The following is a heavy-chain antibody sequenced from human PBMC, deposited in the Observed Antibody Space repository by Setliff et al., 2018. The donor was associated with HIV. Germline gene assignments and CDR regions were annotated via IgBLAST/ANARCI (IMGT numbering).Heavy chain of an antibody. CDR1: GFTFSSYA. CDR3: ARGRSGNFDY. CDR2: ISGRGGST. D-gene: IGHD3-3*01. V-gene: IGHV3-23*01. J-gene: IGHJ4*02. Sequence: GGSLRLSCAASGFTFSSYAMSWVRQAPGKGLEWVSAISGRGGSTYYADSVKGRFTISRDNSKNTLYLQMNSLRAEDTAVYYCARGRSGNFDYWGQGTLVTVSS.